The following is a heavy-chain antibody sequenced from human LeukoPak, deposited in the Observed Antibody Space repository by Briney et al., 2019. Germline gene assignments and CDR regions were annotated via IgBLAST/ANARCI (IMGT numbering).Heavy chain of an antibody. CDR3: ARDPIVQAGYYYGMDV. V-gene: IGHV1-2*02. CDR2: INPDSGGR. J-gene: IGHJ6*02. CDR1: GYTFTGYY. D-gene: IGHD2/OR15-2a*01. Sequence: AASVKVSCKASGYTFTGYYLHWVRQAPGQGLEWTGWINPDSGGRNYAQKFKGRVTMTRDTSITTAYMELSGLRSDDTAVYYCARDPIVQAGYYYGMDVWGQGTTVTVSS.